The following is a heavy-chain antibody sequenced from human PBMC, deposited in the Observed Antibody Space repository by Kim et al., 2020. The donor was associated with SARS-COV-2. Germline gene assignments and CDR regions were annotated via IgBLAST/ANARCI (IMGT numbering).Heavy chain of an antibody. V-gene: IGHV4-4*02. CDR3: ASNVDYGDSFDY. Sequence: NYTPSLKSRVTISVDKSKNQFSLKLSSVTAADTAVYYCASNVDYGDSFDYWGQGTLVTVSS. D-gene: IGHD4-17*01. J-gene: IGHJ4*02.